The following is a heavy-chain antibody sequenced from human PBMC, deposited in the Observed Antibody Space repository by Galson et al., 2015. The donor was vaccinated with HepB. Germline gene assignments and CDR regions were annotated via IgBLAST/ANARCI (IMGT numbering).Heavy chain of an antibody. CDR1: GFSLSTSGMC. D-gene: IGHD2-15*01. Sequence: PALVKPTQTLTLTCTFSGFSLSTSGMCVSWIRQPPGKALEWLARIDWDDDKYYSTSLKTRLTISKDTSKNQVVLTMTNMDPVDTATYYCARIFDRGWGLQADYWGQGTLVTVSS. V-gene: IGHV2-70*11. CDR2: IDWDDDK. CDR3: ARIFDRGWGLQADY. J-gene: IGHJ4*02.